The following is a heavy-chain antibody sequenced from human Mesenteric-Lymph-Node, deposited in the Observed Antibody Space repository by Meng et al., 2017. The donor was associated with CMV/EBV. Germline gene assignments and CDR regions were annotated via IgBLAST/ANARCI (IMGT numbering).Heavy chain of an antibody. V-gene: IGHV1-2*02. CDR1: GYTFTGYY. CDR2: INPNSGGT. Sequence: ASVKVSCKASGYTFTGYYMHWVQQAPGQGLEWMGWINPNSGGTNYAQKFQGRVTMTRDTSISTAYMELSRLRSDDTAVYYCARDQWELSAFDIWGQGTMVTVSS. CDR3: ARDQWELSAFDI. J-gene: IGHJ3*02. D-gene: IGHD1-26*01.